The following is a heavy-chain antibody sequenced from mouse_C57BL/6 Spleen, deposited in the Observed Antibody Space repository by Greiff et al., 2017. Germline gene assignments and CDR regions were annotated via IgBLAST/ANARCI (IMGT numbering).Heavy chain of an antibody. J-gene: IGHJ4*01. Sequence: EVNLVESGGGLVKPGGSLKLSCAASGFTFSSYAMSWVRQTPEKRLEWVATISDGGSYTYYPDNVKGRFTISRDNAKNNLYLQMSHLKSEDTAMYYGARDGVGFYRGAMDYWGQGTSVTVSS. CDR1: GFTFSSYA. CDR2: ISDGGSYT. D-gene: IGHD1-1*01. V-gene: IGHV5-4*01. CDR3: ARDGVGFYRGAMDY.